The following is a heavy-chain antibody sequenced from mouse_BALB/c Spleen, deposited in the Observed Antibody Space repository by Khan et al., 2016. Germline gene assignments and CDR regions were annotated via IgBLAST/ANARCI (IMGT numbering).Heavy chain of an antibody. Sequence: EVQLQESGPGLVKPSQSLSLTCTVTGYSITSDYAWNWIRQFPGNKLEWMGYISYSGSTSYNPPLKSRISITRDTSKNQFFQQLNSVTTEDTATYYCARSTTATRLFAYWGQGTLVTVSA. CDR2: ISYSGST. J-gene: IGHJ3*01. CDR1: GYSITSDYA. CDR3: ARSTTATRLFAY. V-gene: IGHV3-2*02. D-gene: IGHD1-2*01.